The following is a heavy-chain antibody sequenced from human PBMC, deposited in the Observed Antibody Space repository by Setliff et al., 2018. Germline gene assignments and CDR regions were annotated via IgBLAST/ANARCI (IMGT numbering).Heavy chain of an antibody. CDR1: GYTFTSHY. CDR2: INPNTGDT. Sequence: ASVKVSCKASGYTFTSHYMHWVRQAPGHAPEWMGWINPNTGDTKYTQNFQGRVTMTSDTSISTAYMEVSRLTSDDTAVYFCARDQGYRGYGNFDFWGQGALVTVSS. CDR3: ARDQGYRGYGNFDF. J-gene: IGHJ4*02. V-gene: IGHV1-2*02. D-gene: IGHD5-12*01.